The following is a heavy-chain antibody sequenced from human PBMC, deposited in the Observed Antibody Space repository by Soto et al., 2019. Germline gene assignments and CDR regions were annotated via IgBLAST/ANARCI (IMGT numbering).Heavy chain of an antibody. J-gene: IGHJ3*02. CDR1: GYTFTHYG. CDR2: ISTYNGKT. Sequence: VHLVQSGPEVKKPGASVKVSCKASGYTFTHYGISWVRQAPGQGLAWMGWISTYNGKTNYIQKLQGRVSMPTDTSTTTDFMELRRLRSDDTAVYYCAREDLILVPGAFDSCGQGNMVTVAS. V-gene: IGHV1-18*01. CDR3: AREDLILVPGAFDS. D-gene: IGHD2-2*01.